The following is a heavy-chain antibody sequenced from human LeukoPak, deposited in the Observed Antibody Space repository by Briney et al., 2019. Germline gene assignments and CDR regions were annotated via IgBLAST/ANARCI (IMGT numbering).Heavy chain of an antibody. D-gene: IGHD3-22*01. CDR2: IKSKTNGGTT. J-gene: IGHJ4*02. V-gene: IGHV3-15*07. CDR3: MLGSGSYDSSDFDY. CDR1: GFTFNNVW. Sequence: GGSLRLSCAASGFTFNNVWMNWGRQAPGKGLEWVGRIKSKTNGGTTEYAAPVKGRFTILRDDSKNTLYLQMNSLKTEDTAVYYCMLGSGSYDSSDFDYWGQGTLVTVSS.